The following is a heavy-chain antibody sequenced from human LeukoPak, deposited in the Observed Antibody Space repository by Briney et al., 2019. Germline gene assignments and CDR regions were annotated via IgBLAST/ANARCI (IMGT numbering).Heavy chain of an antibody. V-gene: IGHV4-59*08. CDR3: ARGFHQCGPFDY. J-gene: IGHJ4*02. CDR2: IYYSGST. D-gene: IGHD1-26*01. Sequence: SETLSLTCTVSGGSISSYYWSWIRQPPGKGLEWIGYIYYSGSTNNNPSLKSRVTISVDTSKNQFSLKLSSVTAADTAVYYCARGFHQCGPFDYWGQGTLVTVSS. CDR1: GGSISSYY.